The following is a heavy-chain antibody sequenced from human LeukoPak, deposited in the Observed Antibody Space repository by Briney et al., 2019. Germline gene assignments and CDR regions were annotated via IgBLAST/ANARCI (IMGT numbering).Heavy chain of an antibody. CDR1: GYTFTGYY. J-gene: IGHJ3*02. CDR3: ARDRYYGSGRGAFDI. D-gene: IGHD3-10*01. Sequence: GASVKVSCKASGYTFTGYYMHWVRQARGQGLEWMGWINPNSGGTNYAQKFQGRVTMTRDTSISTAYMELSRLRSDDTAVYYCARDRYYGSGRGAFDIWGQGTMVTVSS. CDR2: INPNSGGT. V-gene: IGHV1-2*02.